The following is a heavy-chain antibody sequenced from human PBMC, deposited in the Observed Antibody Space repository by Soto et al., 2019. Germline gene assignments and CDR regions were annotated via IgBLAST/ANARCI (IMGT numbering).Heavy chain of an antibody. CDR1: GFTLSNFW. J-gene: IGHJ3*02. D-gene: IGHD4-17*01. V-gene: IGHV3-7*01. Sequence: EVQLVESGGDLAQPGGSLRLSCAASGFTLSNFWVNWVRQAPGKGLEWVANIKQGGIERNYVDSVKGRFTISRDDTKNSLFLQMNNLRVEAAAIYYCLVTTSAVDIWGRGTKVTVSS. CDR2: IKQGGIER. CDR3: LVTTSAVDI.